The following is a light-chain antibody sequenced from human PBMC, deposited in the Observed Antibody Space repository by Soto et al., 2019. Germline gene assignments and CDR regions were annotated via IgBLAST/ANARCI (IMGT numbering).Light chain of an antibody. CDR1: QSHLHSNGNTY. Sequence: DIVMTQSPLSQAVALGEPASISCKSSQSHLHSNGNTYLDRYLQKRGQSPQLLIYSVSFRASGVPDRFSGSGSDTDFTLKISRVEAEDVGVYYCMNAVQTLTFGGGTRVEIK. CDR2: SVS. J-gene: IGKJ4*01. V-gene: IGKV2-28*01. CDR3: MNAVQTLT.